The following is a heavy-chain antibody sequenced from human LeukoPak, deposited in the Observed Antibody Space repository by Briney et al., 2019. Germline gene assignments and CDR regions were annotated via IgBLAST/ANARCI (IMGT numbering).Heavy chain of an antibody. CDR1: GFTFSDNY. D-gene: IGHD1-26*01. Sequence: GGSLRLSCAASGFTFSDNYMTWVRQAPGKGLEWLSYISGNGGVIQYADSVKGRFTISRDNAKNLLYLQMNSLRDDDTAVYYCARAAGGTSRDYWGQGTLVTVSS. V-gene: IGHV3-11*04. CDR2: ISGNGGVI. J-gene: IGHJ4*02. CDR3: ARAAGGTSRDY.